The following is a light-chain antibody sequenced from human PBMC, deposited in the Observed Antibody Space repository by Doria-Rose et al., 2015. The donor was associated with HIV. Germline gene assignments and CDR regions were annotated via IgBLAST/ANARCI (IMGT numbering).Light chain of an antibody. V-gene: IGKV3-20*01. CDR3: HQYGTSWT. CDR2: DGS. J-gene: IGKJ1*01. CDR1: QSFSSTY. Sequence: TQSPGTLSLPPGERATLSCRASQSFSSTYLAWYQQKPGQAPSLLIYDGSTRATGIPDRFSASGSGTDFTLTINRLEPEDFGLYYCHQYGTSWTFGQGTKVEI.